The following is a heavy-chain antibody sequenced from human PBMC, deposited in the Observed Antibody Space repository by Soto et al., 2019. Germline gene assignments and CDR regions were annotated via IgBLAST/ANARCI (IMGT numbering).Heavy chain of an antibody. CDR3: ARRVRGGGSVWQGSDPRNYGMDV. CDR1: GGSINSYY. Sequence: SESLSLTCTVSGGSINSYYWSWIRKAPWKGLEWIGYIYYSGSTNYNPSLTSRVTISVGTSKNQFSLKRSSVTAADTAVYYCARRVRGGGSVWQGSDPRNYGMDVCGQGTMVTVSS. D-gene: IGHD6-19*01. V-gene: IGHV4-59*01. CDR2: IYYSGST. J-gene: IGHJ6*02.